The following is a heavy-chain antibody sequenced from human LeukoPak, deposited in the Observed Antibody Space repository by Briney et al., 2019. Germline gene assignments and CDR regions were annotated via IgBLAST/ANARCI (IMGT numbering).Heavy chain of an antibody. V-gene: IGHV5-51*01. CDR2: IYPDDSDT. D-gene: IGHD2-15*01. J-gene: IGHJ4*02. Sequence: GESLKISCKTSGYNFNNFWIACVRQMPGKGLEWMGIIYPDDSDTRYSLSFQGQVTISADKSLTTAYLHWSSLKASDTAMYYCARQESYCSSGSCSGIDYWGQGTLVTVSS. CDR3: ARQESYCSSGSCSGIDY. CDR1: GYNFNNFW.